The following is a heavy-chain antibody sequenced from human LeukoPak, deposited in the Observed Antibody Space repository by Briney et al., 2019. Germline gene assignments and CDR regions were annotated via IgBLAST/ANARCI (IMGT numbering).Heavy chain of an antibody. V-gene: IGHV3-23*01. D-gene: IGHD6-6*01. J-gene: IGHJ4*02. CDR1: GFPFSTYA. Sequence: GGSLRLSCAASGFPFSTYAMSWVRRAPGKGLEWVSTITGSSGATYYADSVKGRSTISRDNSKDTVYLQMNSLRAEDTAVYYCAKRRMYSSSYAVNFDYWGQGILVTVSS. CDR2: ITGSSGAT. CDR3: AKRRMYSSSYAVNFDY.